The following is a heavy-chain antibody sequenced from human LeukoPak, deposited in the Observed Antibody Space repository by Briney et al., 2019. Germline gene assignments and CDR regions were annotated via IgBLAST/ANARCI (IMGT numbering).Heavy chain of an antibody. Sequence: GGSLRLSCTASGCIFGDHAMSWVRQAPGKGLEWVGFIRSKAYGGTTEYAASVKGRFTISRDDSEGIAYLQMNSLRIDDTAVYYCARGPIHLWLHNGMDVWGQGTTVIVFS. CDR2: IRSKAYGGTT. V-gene: IGHV3-49*04. CDR3: ARGPIHLWLHNGMDV. J-gene: IGHJ6*02. D-gene: IGHD5-18*01. CDR1: GCIFGDHA.